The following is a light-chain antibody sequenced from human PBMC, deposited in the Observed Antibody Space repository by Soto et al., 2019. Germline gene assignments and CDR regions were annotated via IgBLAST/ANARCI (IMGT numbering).Light chain of an antibody. V-gene: IGKV1-5*03. CDR2: KAS. CDR3: QQYNSSWT. J-gene: IGKJ1*01. Sequence: DIQMTQSPSTLSASVGDRVSITCRASQSISSWLAWYQQKPGKAPKLLIYKASSLESGVPSRFSGSGSGTEFTLTXSSLQPDDFATYYCQQYNSSWTFGQGTKVDIK. CDR1: QSISSW.